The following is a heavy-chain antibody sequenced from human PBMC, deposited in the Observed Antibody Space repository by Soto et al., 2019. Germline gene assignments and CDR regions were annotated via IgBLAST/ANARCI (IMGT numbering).Heavy chain of an antibody. V-gene: IGHV1-69*02. J-gene: IGHJ3*02. CDR3: ARAGITIFGVVPNDAFDI. D-gene: IGHD3-3*01. Sequence: QVQLVQSGAEVQKPGSSVKVSCKASGGTFSSYTISWVRQAPGQGLEWMGRIIPILGIANYAQKFQGRVTITADKSTSTAYMELSSLRSEDTAVYYCARAGITIFGVVPNDAFDIWGQGTMVTVSS. CDR2: IIPILGIA. CDR1: GGTFSSYT.